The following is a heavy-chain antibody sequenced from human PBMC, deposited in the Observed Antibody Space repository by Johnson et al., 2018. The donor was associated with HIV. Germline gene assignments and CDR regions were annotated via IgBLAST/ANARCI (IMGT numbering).Heavy chain of an antibody. J-gene: IGHJ3*02. Sequence: QVQLVESGGGVVQPGRSLRLSCAASGFTFSSYAMHWVRQAPGKGLEWVGVISYDGSNKYYADSVKGRFTISRDNSKNTLYLQMNSLRAEDTAVYYCTRDRYYYDSSGYYDAFDIWGQGTMVTVSS. D-gene: IGHD3-22*01. V-gene: IGHV3-30-3*01. CDR2: ISYDGSNK. CDR1: GFTFSSYA. CDR3: TRDRYYYDSSGYYDAFDI.